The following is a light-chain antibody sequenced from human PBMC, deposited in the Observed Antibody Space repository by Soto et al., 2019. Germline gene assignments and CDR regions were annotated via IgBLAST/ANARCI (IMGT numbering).Light chain of an antibody. CDR1: QSLLLHGIGVNF. J-gene: IGKJ2*01. Sequence: DIVMTQSPLSLPVTPGEAASISCRSSQSLLLHGIGVNFLDWYLLKPGQSPQVLVYLGSNRASGVPDRFSGSGSGTDFTLKISRVEPEDVGVYYCMQALQTPYTFGQGTKLEIK. CDR2: LGS. CDR3: MQALQTPYT. V-gene: IGKV2-28*01.